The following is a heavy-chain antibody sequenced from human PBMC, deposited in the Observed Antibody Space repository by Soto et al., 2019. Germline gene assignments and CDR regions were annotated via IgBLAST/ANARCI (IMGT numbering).Heavy chain of an antibody. CDR3: ARGHLVVVPTVGWCDP. D-gene: IGHD2-2*01. CDR2: IDYTGST. J-gene: IGHJ5*02. CDR1: GGSFSAYH. Sequence: PSETLSLTCAVYGGSFSAYHWSWIRQPPGKGLEWIGEIDYTGSTNYKPSLRGRVTMSVDTSRDQFSLRRSSVTASDTAVYYCARGHLVVVPTVGWCDPWGQGTLVTVSS. V-gene: IGHV4-34*01.